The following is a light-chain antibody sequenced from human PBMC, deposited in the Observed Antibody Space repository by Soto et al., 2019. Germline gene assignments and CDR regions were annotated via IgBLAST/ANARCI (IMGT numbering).Light chain of an antibody. CDR2: DVS. Sequence: EIVLTQSPATLSLSPGERATLSCRASQSVINYLAWYQQKPGQAPRLLMYDVSNRATGIPARFSGSGSGTDFTLTISSLEPEDFAVYYCQQRSNWPLTFGGGTKVEIK. J-gene: IGKJ4*01. CDR3: QQRSNWPLT. CDR1: QSVINY. V-gene: IGKV3-11*01.